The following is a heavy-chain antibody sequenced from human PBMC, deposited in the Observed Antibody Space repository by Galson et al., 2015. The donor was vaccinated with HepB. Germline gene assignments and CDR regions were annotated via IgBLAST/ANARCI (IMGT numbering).Heavy chain of an antibody. CDR2: ISGSGGST. CDR1: GFTFSSYA. V-gene: IGHV3-23*01. D-gene: IGHD4-17*01. Sequence: SLRLSCAASGFTFSSYAMSWVRQAPGKGLEWVSAISGSGGSTYYADSVKGRFTISRDNSKNTLCLQMNSLRAEDTAVYYCAKDIPEYGDYPLQKHRYYYGMDVWGQGTTVTVSS. J-gene: IGHJ6*02. CDR3: AKDIPEYGDYPLQKHRYYYGMDV.